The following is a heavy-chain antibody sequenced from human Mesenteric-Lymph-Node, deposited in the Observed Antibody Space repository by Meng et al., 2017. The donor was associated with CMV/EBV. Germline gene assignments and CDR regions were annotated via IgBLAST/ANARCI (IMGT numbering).Heavy chain of an antibody. J-gene: IGHJ5*02. V-gene: IGHV1-2*02. D-gene: IGHD2-2*03. Sequence: ASVKVSCKASGHTFTGYYMHWVRQAPGQGLEWMGWINPNSGGTNYAQKFQGRVTMTRDTSISTAYMELSRLRSDDTAVYYCARDVGYCSSTSCHNWFDPWGQGTLVTVSS. CDR1: GHTFTGYY. CDR3: ARDVGYCSSTSCHNWFDP. CDR2: INPNSGGT.